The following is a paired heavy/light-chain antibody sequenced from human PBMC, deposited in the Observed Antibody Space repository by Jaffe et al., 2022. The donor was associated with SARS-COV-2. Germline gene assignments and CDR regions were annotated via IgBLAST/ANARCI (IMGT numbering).Light chain of an antibody. CDR3: CSYTSSSTLDV. Sequence: QSALTQPASVSGSPGQSITIPCTGITSDIGGYNYVSWYQHHPGNAPKLIIYDVSNRPSGVSNRFSGSKSGNTASLTISGLQAEDEADYYCCSYTSSSTLDVFGTGTKVTVL. V-gene: IGLV2-14*03. CDR1: TSDIGGYNY. CDR2: DVS. J-gene: IGLJ1*01.
Heavy chain of an antibody. CDR2: ISSSSSTI. V-gene: IGHV3-48*02. CDR3: ARVLTSWWYFDY. D-gene: IGHD2-15*01. Sequence: EVQLVESGGGLVQPGGSLRLSCAASGFTFGSYSMNWVRQAPGKGLEWVSFISSSSSTIYYTDSVKGRFTISRDNVKNSLYLQMNSLRDEDTAVYHCARVLTSWWYFDYWGQGALVTVSS. J-gene: IGHJ4*02. CDR1: GFTFGSYS.